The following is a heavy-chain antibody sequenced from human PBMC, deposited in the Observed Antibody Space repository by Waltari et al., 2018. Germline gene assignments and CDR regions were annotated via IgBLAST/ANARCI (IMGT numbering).Heavy chain of an antibody. Sequence: EVQLVESGGGLVKPGGSLRLSCAASGFTFSSYSMNWVRQAPGQGLEWVSSISSSSSYIYYADSVKGRFTIARDNAKISLYLQMNSLRAEDTAVYYCANAHYYDSSGYYPPLFDYWGQGTLVTVSS. CDR2: ISSSSSYI. CDR3: ANAHYYDSSGYYPPLFDY. V-gene: IGHV3-21*01. D-gene: IGHD3-22*01. CDR1: GFTFSSYS. J-gene: IGHJ4*02.